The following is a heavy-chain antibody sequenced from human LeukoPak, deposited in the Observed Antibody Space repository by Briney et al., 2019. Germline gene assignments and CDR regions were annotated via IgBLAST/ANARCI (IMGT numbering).Heavy chain of an antibody. CDR2: INHSGST. CDR3: ASPDHYYDSSGQFDY. J-gene: IGHJ4*02. Sequence: SETLSLTCAVYGGSFSGYYWSWIRQPPGKGLEWIGEINHSGSTNYNPSLKSRVTISVDTSKNQFSLKLSSVTAADTAVYYCASPDHYYDSSGQFDYWGQGTLVTVSS. D-gene: IGHD3-22*01. CDR1: GGSFSGYY. V-gene: IGHV4-34*01.